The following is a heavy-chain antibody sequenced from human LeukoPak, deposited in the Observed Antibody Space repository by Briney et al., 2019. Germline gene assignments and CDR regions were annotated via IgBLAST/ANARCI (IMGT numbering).Heavy chain of an antibody. Sequence: PSETLCLTCTASGGSISSYYWSWIRQPPGKGLEWIGYIYYSGSTYYNPSLKSRVTISVDTSKNQFSLKLSSVTAADTAVYYCAREAPMAGGPFDYWGQGTLVSVSS. D-gene: IGHD4-23*01. CDR2: IYYSGST. J-gene: IGHJ4*02. CDR3: AREAPMAGGPFDY. CDR1: GGSISSYY. V-gene: IGHV4-59*01.